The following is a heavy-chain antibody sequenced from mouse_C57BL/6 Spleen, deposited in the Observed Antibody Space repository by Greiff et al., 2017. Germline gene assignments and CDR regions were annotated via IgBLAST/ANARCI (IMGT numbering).Heavy chain of an antibody. CDR2: IDPEDGET. CDR1: GYTFTSYW. D-gene: IGHD2-4*01. CDR3: ARGDYERTMDY. J-gene: IGHJ4*01. V-gene: IGHV14-2*01. Sequence: VQLQQPGAELVRPGSSVKLSCKASGYTFTSYWMHWVKQRTEQGLEWIGRIDPEDGETKYAPKFQGKATITADTSSNTAYLQLSSLTSEDTAVDYCARGDYERTMDYGGQGTSVTVSS.